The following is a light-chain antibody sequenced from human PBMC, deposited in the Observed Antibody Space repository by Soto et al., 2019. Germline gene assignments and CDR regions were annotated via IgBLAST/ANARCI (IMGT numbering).Light chain of an antibody. CDR2: GNS. CDR3: QSYDSSLSGSYV. CDR1: SANIGAGYD. J-gene: IGLJ1*01. V-gene: IGLV1-40*01. Sequence: QSVLTQPPSVSGAPGQRVTISCTGSSANIGAGYDVHWYQQLPGTAPKLLIYGNSNRPSGVPDRFSGSRSGTSASLSITGLQAEDEDDYYCQSYDSSLSGSYVFGTGTKLTVL.